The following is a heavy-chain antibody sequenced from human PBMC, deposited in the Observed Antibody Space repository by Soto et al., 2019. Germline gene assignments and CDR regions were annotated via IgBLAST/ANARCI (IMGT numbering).Heavy chain of an antibody. CDR2: ISLYNGNT. J-gene: IGHJ4*02. D-gene: IGHD2-2*01. CDR1: DFSFTSHG. Sequence: ASVKVSCKASDFSFTSHGISWVRQAPGQGLEWMGWISLYNGNTNYAQQFQGRVTMTTDTSTSTAYMELRSLRSDDTAMYFCAIYHLELFRFDYWGQGTRVTVSA. CDR3: AIYHLELFRFDY. V-gene: IGHV1-18*04.